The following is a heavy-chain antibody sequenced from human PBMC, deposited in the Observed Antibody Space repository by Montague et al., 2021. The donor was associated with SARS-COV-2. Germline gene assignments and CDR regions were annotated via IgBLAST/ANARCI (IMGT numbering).Heavy chain of an antibody. V-gene: IGHV4-34*01. CDR3: ARGARQGYGCRLGSFDY. CDR1: GGSFSGHY. Sequence: SETLSLTCAVYGGSFSGHYWNWIRQPPGKGLEWIGEINHSGSTNNNPSLKIRVTMSVDTSKNQFSLKLSSVTAADTAVYYCARGARQGYGCRLGSFDYWGQGTLVTVSS. D-gene: IGHD3-10*01. CDR2: INHSGST. J-gene: IGHJ4*02.